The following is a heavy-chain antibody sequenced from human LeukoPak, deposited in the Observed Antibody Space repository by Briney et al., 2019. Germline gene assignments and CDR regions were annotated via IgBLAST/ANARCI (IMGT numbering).Heavy chain of an antibody. V-gene: IGHV1-69*04. CDR3: ARDRPRITGNGDAFDI. J-gene: IGHJ3*02. CDR1: GGTFSSYA. D-gene: IGHD1-20*01. Sequence: SVKVSCKASGGTFSSYAISWVRQAPGQGLEWMGRIIPILGIANYAQKFQGRVTITADKSTSTAYMELSSLRSEDTAVYYCARDRPRITGNGDAFDIWGQGQWSPSRQ. CDR2: IIPILGIA.